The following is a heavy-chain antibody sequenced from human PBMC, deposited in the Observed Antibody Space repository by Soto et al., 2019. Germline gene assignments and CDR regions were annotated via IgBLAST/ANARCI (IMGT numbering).Heavy chain of an antibody. CDR2: IYYSGST. D-gene: IGHD3-9*01. CDR1: GGSISSYY. Sequence: SETLSLTCTVSGGSISSYYWSWIRQPPGKGLEWIGYIYYSGSTNYNPSLKSRVTMSVDTSKNQFSLKLSSVTAADTAVYYCARDRLANWFDPWGQGTLVTVSS. J-gene: IGHJ5*02. V-gene: IGHV4-59*01. CDR3: ARDRLANWFDP.